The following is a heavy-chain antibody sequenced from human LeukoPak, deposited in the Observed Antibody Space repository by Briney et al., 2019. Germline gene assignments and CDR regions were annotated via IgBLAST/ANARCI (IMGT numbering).Heavy chain of an antibody. V-gene: IGHV1-46*01. Sequence: ASVKVSCKASGYSFTKYYMHWVRQAPGQGLEWMGIINPSVGSTSYTQKFQGRVTMTRDTSTSTVYLELSRLTSEDTAVYYCARRRGEDGMDVWGKGATVTVSS. CDR2: INPSVGST. CDR1: GYSFTKYY. D-gene: IGHD3-16*01. CDR3: ARRRGEDGMDV. J-gene: IGHJ6*04.